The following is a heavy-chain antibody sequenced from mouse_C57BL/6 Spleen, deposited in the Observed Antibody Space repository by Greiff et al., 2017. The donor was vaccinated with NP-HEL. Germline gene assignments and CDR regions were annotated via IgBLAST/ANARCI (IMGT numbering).Heavy chain of an antibody. CDR3: TSCYYEDEGFAY. CDR1: GFTFSSYA. J-gene: IGHJ3*01. V-gene: IGHV5-9-1*02. Sequence: EVKLMESGEGLVKPGGSLKLSCAASGFTFSSYAMSWVRQTPEKRLEWVAYISSGGDYIYYADNVKGRFTISRDKARNTLYRQMSRLKSEEKAMDECTSCYYEDEGFAYWGQGTRVTVSA. CDR2: ISSGGDYI. D-gene: IGHD2-4*01.